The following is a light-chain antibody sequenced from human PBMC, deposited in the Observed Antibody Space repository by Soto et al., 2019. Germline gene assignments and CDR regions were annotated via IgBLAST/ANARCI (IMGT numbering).Light chain of an antibody. V-gene: IGLV2-14*01. CDR3: SSYTSSSTPYV. J-gene: IGLJ1*01. CDR2: DVT. Sequence: QSALTQPGSVSGSPGQAITISGTGTSSDVGGYNYVSWYQQHPVKAPKLMIYDVTNRPSGVSDRFSGSKSGNTASLTISGLQPEDQADYYCSSYTSSSTPYVFGTGTKLTVL. CDR1: SSDVGGYNY.